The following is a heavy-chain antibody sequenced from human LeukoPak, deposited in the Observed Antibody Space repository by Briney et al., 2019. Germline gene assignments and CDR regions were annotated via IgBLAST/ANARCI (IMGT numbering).Heavy chain of an antibody. V-gene: IGHV3-48*04. CDR1: GFTISSTY. D-gene: IGHD3-10*01. CDR3: ARDKYYGSGSFDY. Sequence: GGPLRLSCAASGFTISSTYMNWVRQAPGKGLEWISYISSSSSTLHYADSVQGRFTVSRDNAKNSLYLQMNTLRAEDSAVYYCARDKYYGSGSFDYWGQGALVTVSS. CDR2: ISSSSSTL. J-gene: IGHJ4*02.